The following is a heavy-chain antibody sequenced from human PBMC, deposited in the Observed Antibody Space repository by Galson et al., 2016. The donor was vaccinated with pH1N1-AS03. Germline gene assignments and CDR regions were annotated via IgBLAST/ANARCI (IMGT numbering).Heavy chain of an antibody. CDR3: ARSTHVNEGLES. V-gene: IGHV2-5*02. CDR2: IYWDGDE. CDR1: GFSLSAGGVH. D-gene: IGHD2-8*01. J-gene: IGHJ4*02. Sequence: HALVKPTQTLTLTCTVSGFSLSAGGVHVAWIRQSPGKALEWLALIYWDGDERYNSSLRSRLSISRDTSKNHVVLTMTSVGPMDTGTYYCARSTHVNEGLESWGQGTLVSVSS.